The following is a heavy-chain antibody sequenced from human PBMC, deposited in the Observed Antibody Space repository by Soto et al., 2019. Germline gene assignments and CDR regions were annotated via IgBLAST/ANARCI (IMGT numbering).Heavy chain of an antibody. CDR2: IIPILGIA. CDR1: GGTFSSYT. J-gene: IGHJ6*02. CDR3: ARDLAMAAAGLYYYGMDV. Sequence: QVQLVQSGAEVKKPGSSVKVSCKASGGTFSSYTISWVRQAPGQGLEWMGRIIPILGIANYAQKFQGRVTITADKSTITAYMELSSLRSEDTAVYYCARDLAMAAAGLYYYGMDVWGQGTTVTVSS. D-gene: IGHD6-13*01. V-gene: IGHV1-69*08.